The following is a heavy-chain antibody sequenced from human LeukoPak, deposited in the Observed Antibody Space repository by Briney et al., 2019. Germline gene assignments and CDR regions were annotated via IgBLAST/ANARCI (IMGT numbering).Heavy chain of an antibody. D-gene: IGHD6-19*01. Sequence: GGSLRLSCAASGFTFSRYWMSWVRQAPRKGLEWVANIKQDGSEKYYVDSVKGRFTISRDNAKNSLYLQMNSLRAEDTAVYYCARGGEWLDPERIPVDYWGQGTLVTVSS. CDR1: GFTFSRYW. CDR3: ARGGEWLDPERIPVDY. V-gene: IGHV3-7*01. CDR2: IKQDGSEK. J-gene: IGHJ4*02.